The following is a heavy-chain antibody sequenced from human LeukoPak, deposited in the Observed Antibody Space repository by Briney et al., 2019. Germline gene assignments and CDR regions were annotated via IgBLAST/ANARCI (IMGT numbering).Heavy chain of an antibody. CDR2: ISSSSSYI. J-gene: IGHJ4*02. Sequence: GGSLRLSCAASGFTFSNYWMTWVRQAPGKGLEWVSSISSSSSYIYYADSVKGRFTISRDNAKNSLYLQMNSLRAEDTAVYYXXXXXXHSTAMVDFDYWGQGTLVTVSS. CDR3: XXXXXHSTAMVDFDY. CDR1: GFTFSNYW. V-gene: IGHV3-21*01. D-gene: IGHD5-18*01.